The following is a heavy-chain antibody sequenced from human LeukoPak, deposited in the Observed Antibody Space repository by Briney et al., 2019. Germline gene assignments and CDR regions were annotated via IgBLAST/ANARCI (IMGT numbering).Heavy chain of an antibody. Sequence: SETLSLTCTVSGGSISSSSYYRGWIRQPPGKGLEWIGSIYYSGSTYYNPSLKSRVTISVDTSKNQFSLKLSSVTAADTAVYYCARQSGRLYYYYGMDVWGQGTTVTASS. CDR2: IYYSGST. J-gene: IGHJ6*02. CDR3: ARQSGRLYYYYGMDV. CDR1: GGSISSSSYY. V-gene: IGHV4-39*01. D-gene: IGHD3-10*01.